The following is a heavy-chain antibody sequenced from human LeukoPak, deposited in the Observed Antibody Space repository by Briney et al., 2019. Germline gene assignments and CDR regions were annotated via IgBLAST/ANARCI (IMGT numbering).Heavy chain of an antibody. V-gene: IGHV1-69*05. CDR1: GGTFSSYA. J-gene: IGHJ4*02. Sequence: SVKVSCRASGGTFSSYAISWVRQAPGQGLEWMGGIIPIFGTANYAQKFQGRVTITTDESTSTAYMELSSLRSEDTAVYYCARGGSAWLLQGYFDYWGQGTLVTVSS. D-gene: IGHD3-22*01. CDR2: IIPIFGTA. CDR3: ARGGSAWLLQGYFDY.